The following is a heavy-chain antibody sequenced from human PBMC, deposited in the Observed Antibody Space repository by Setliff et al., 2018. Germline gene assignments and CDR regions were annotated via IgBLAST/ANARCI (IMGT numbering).Heavy chain of an antibody. J-gene: IGHJ2*01. Sequence: SETLSLTCSVSGDSITRSGYYWGWVRQSPGKGLEWIGNMYYIGSYDYNPSLKSRVTISLDTSKNQFSLRLTSVSAADTAVYYCARLRKSTPHWYFDLWGRGTLVTVSS. V-gene: IGHV4-39*07. CDR2: MYYIGSY. CDR1: GDSITRSGYY. CDR3: ARLRKSTPHWYFDL.